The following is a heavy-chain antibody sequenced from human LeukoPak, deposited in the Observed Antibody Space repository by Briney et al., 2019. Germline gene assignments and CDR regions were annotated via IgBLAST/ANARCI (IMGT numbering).Heavy chain of an antibody. V-gene: IGHV6-1*01. Sequence: SQTLSLTCAISGDSVSSNSAAWNWIRQSPSRGLEWLGRTYYRSKWYNDYAVSVKSRITINPDTSKNQFSLKLSSVTAADTAEYYCARGHYNSGYYANDYYYMDVWGKGTTVTVSS. CDR1: GDSVSSNSAA. J-gene: IGHJ6*03. CDR2: TYYRSKWYN. D-gene: IGHD6-19*01. CDR3: ARGHYNSGYYANDYYYMDV.